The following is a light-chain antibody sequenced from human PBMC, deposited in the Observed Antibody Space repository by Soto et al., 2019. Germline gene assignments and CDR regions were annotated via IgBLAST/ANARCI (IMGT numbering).Light chain of an antibody. Sequence: QSVLTQPPSVTGAPGQRVTISCTGTNSNIGPGYDVHWYQQFPGKAPKLLISAYTNRPSGIPDRFSGSKSGTSASLAITGLQAEDEADFYCQSYDSSFNGLIFGVGTKLTVL. J-gene: IGLJ2*01. CDR1: NSNIGPGYD. CDR2: AYT. V-gene: IGLV1-40*01. CDR3: QSYDSSFNGLI.